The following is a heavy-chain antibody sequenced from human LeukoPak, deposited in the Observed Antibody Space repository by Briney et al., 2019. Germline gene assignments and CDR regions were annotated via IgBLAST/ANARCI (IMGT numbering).Heavy chain of an antibody. Sequence: GGSLRLSCAASGFTFSSYGMSWVRQAPGKGLEWVSGISWNSGSIGYADSVKGRFTISRDNAKNSLYLQMNSLRAEDTALYYCAKVGLRSDAFDIWGQGTMVTVSS. D-gene: IGHD3-16*01. CDR1: GFTFSSYG. CDR3: AKVGLRSDAFDI. V-gene: IGHV3-9*01. J-gene: IGHJ3*02. CDR2: ISWNSGSI.